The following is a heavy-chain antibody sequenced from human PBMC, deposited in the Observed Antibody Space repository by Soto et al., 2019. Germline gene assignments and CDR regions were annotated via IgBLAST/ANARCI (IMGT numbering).Heavy chain of an antibody. CDR3: AKTPRASTCSSTSCYPFDY. J-gene: IGHJ4*02. CDR1: GFTFSSYA. CDR2: ISWNSGSI. Sequence: GGSLRLSCVASGFTFSSYAMHWVRQAPGKGLEWVSGISWNSGSIGYADSVKGRFTISRDNAKNSLYLQMNSLRAEDTALYYCAKTPRASTCSSTSCYPFDYWGQGTLVTVSS. D-gene: IGHD2-2*01. V-gene: IGHV3-9*01.